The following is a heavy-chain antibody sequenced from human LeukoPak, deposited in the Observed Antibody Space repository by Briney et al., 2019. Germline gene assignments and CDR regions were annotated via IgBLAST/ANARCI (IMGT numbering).Heavy chain of an antibody. CDR3: ARDGSSSSFDY. J-gene: IGHJ4*02. CDR2: ISAYNGNT. Sequence: GASVKVSCKASGYPFTTYGISWVRQAPGQRPDWMGWISAYNGNTNYAQKLQGRVTMTTDTSTSTAYMELRSLRSDDTAVYYCARDGSSSSFDYWGQGTLVTVSS. CDR1: GYPFTTYG. V-gene: IGHV1-18*01. D-gene: IGHD6-6*01.